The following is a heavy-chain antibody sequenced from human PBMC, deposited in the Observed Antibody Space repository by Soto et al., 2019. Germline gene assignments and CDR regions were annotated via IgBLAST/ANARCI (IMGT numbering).Heavy chain of an antibody. Sequence: GGSLRLSCAASGSTFSSYIMNWVRQAPGKGLEWVSYISSSSSTIYYADSVKGRFTISRDNAKNSLYLQMNSLRAEDTAVYYCARVITPTRYYYYYYMDVWGKGTTVTVS. V-gene: IGHV3-48*01. CDR3: ARVITPTRYYYYYYMDV. CDR2: ISSSSSTI. D-gene: IGHD2-21*01. J-gene: IGHJ6*03. CDR1: GSTFSSYI.